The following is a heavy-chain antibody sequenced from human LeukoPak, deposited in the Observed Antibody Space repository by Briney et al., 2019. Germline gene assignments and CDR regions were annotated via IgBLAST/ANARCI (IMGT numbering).Heavy chain of an antibody. CDR3: ARDLGGGWSALYYYYYMDV. CDR1: GGTFSSYA. CDR2: IIPILGIA. Sequence: SVKVSCKASGGTFSSYAISWVRQAPGQGLEWMGRIIPILGIANYAQKFQGRVTITADKSTSTAYMELSSPRSEDTAVYYCARDLGGGWSALYYYYYMDVWGKGTTVTVSS. D-gene: IGHD2-15*01. V-gene: IGHV1-69*04. J-gene: IGHJ6*03.